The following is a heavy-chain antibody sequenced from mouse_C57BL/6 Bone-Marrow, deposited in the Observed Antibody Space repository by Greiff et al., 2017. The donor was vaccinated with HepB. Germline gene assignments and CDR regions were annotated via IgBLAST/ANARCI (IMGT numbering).Heavy chain of an antibody. CDR2: IDPSDSYT. CDR1: GYTFTSYW. Sequence: VQLQQPGAELVMPGASVKLSCKASGYTFTSYWMHWVKQRPGQGLEWIGEIDPSDSYTNYNQKFKGKSTLTVDKSSSTAYMQLSSLTSEDSAVYYCARNGGSSDYWGQGTTLTVSS. CDR3: ARNGGSSDY. V-gene: IGHV1-69*01. J-gene: IGHJ2*01.